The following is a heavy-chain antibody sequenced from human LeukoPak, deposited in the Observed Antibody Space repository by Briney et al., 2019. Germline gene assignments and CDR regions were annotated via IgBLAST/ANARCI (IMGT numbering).Heavy chain of an antibody. CDR3: AKDIRYYYDSSGYYDY. CDR2: ISWNSGSI. CDR1: GFTFDDYA. D-gene: IGHD3-22*01. J-gene: IGHJ4*02. V-gene: IGHV3-9*03. Sequence: GGSLRLSCGASGFTFDDYARHWVRQGPGKGLEWVSGISWNSGSIGYADSVKGRFTISRDNAKNSLYLQMNSLRAEDMALYYCAKDIRYYYDSSGYYDYWGQGTLVTVSS.